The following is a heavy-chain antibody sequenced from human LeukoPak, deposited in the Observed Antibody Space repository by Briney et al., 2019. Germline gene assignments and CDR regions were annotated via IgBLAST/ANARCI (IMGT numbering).Heavy chain of an antibody. V-gene: IGHV1-8*01. CDR1: GYTFTSYD. CDR2: MNPNSGNT. CDR3: ARGRRGKWFGELQNWFDP. D-gene: IGHD3-10*01. J-gene: IGHJ5*02. Sequence: ASVKVSCKASGYTFTSYDINWVRQATGQGLEWMGWMNPNSGNTGYAQKFQGRVTMTRNTSISTAYMELSSLRSEDTAVYYCARGRRGKWFGELQNWFDPWGQGTLVTVSS.